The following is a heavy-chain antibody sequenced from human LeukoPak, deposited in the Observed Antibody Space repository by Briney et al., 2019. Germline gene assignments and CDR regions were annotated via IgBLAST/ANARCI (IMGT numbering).Heavy chain of an antibody. CDR1: GYTFTSYS. CDR3: ARGRDGYNADDAFDI. V-gene: IGHV1-18*01. D-gene: IGHD5-24*01. Sequence: ASVKVSGMASGYTFTSYSISWVRQAPGQGLEWMRWISAYNGNTNYAQKLQGRVTMTTDTSTSTAYMELRSLRSDDTAVYYCARGRDGYNADDAFDIWGQGTMVTVSS. J-gene: IGHJ3*02. CDR2: ISAYNGNT.